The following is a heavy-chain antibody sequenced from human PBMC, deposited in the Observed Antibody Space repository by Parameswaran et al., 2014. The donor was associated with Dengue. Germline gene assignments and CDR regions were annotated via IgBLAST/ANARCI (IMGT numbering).Heavy chain of an antibody. Sequence: RWIRQPPGKGLEWIGEIYHSGSTNYNPSLKSRVTISVDKSKNQFSLKLSSVTAADTAVYYCARDSRPISVSGPDYHNGMGVWGQGTTVTVSS. V-gene: IGHV4-4*02. J-gene: IGHJ6*02. CDR2: IYHSGST. D-gene: IGHD2/OR15-2a*01. CDR3: ARDSRPISVSGPDYHNGMGV.